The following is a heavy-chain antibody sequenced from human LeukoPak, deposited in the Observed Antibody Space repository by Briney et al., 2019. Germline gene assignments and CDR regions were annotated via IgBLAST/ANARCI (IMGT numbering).Heavy chain of an antibody. CDR1: GGSISSYY. CDR3: ASRGRIQLWLGSDY. Sequence: SETLSLTCTVSGGSISSYYWSWIRQPPGKGLEWIGYIYYSGSTNYNPSLKSRVTISVDTSKNQFSLKLSSVTAADTAVYYCASRGRIQLWLGSDYWGQGTLVTVSS. CDR2: IYYSGST. V-gene: IGHV4-59*12. D-gene: IGHD5-18*01. J-gene: IGHJ4*02.